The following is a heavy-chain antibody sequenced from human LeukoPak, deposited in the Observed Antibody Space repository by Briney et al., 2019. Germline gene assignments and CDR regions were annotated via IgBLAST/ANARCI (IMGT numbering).Heavy chain of an antibody. J-gene: IGHJ4*02. CDR3: ASRGYSYGYYFDY. D-gene: IGHD5-18*01. V-gene: IGHV4-39*01. CDR1: GGSLSNSSYY. CDR2: IYYSGST. Sequence: SETLSLTCTVSGGSLSNSSYYWGRIRQPPGKGLEWIGSIYYSGSTYYNPSLKSRITISVDTSMKQFSLKLSSVTAADTAVYYCASRGYSYGYYFDYWGQGTLVTVSS.